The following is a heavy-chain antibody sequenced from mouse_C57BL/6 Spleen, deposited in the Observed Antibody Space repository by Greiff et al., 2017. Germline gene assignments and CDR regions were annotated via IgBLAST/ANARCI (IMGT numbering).Heavy chain of an antibody. V-gene: IGHV1-72*01. Sequence: VQLQQPGAELVKPGASVKLSCKASGYTFTSYWMHWVKQRPGRGLEWIGRIDPNSGGTKYNEKFKSKATLTVDKPSSPAYMQLSSLTSEDSAVYYCARSEYDYDGAWFAYWGQGTLVTVSA. CDR1: GYTFTSYW. J-gene: IGHJ3*01. CDR3: ARSEYDYDGAWFAY. D-gene: IGHD2-4*01. CDR2: IDPNSGGT.